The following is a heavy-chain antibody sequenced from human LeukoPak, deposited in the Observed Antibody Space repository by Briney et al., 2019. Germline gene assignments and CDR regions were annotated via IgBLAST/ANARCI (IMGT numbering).Heavy chain of an antibody. CDR1: GGTFSSYT. Sequence: SVKVSCKASGGTFSSYTISWVRQAPGQGLEWMGRIISILGIANYAQKFQGRVTITADKSTSTAYMELSSLRSEDTAVYYCARAADSSGYADYWGQGTLVTVSS. V-gene: IGHV1-69*02. CDR3: ARAADSSGYADY. J-gene: IGHJ4*02. D-gene: IGHD5-12*01. CDR2: IISILGIA.